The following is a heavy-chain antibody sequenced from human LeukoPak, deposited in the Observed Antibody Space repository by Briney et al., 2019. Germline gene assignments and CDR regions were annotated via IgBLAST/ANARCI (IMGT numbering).Heavy chain of an antibody. CDR1: GGPISTHY. V-gene: IGHV4-59*11. CDR2: NDYSGST. CDR3: ARGATFRGTYYMDV. Sequence: PSETLSLTCIVSGGPISTHYWSWSRQPPGKGREWIGYNDYSGSTNYNPSLKSRVTISVDTSKNQFSLKLNSVTAADTAVYYCARGATFRGTYYMDVWGKGTTVTVSS. J-gene: IGHJ6*03. D-gene: IGHD3-10*01.